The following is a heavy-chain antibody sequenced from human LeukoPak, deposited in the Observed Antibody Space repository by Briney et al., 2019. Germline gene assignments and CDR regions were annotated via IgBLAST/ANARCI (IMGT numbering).Heavy chain of an antibody. J-gene: IGHJ4*02. D-gene: IGHD7-27*01. V-gene: IGHV1-2*04. CDR3: ASGDSGPFDH. CDR1: GHTFTDFY. CDR2: INPNNGGT. Sequence: ASVKVSCKASGHTFTDFYVHWVRQAPGQGLEWMGWINPNNGGTNFAQKFLGYITMTRDTSINTVYMELSRLRSDDTAVYYCASGDSGPFDHWGQGTLVIVSS.